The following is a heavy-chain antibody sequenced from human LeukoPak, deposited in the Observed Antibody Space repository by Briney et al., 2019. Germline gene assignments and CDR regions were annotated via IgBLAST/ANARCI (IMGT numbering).Heavy chain of an antibody. Sequence: ASVKVSCKASGYTFTSYDINWVRQAPGQGLEWMGWMNPNSGNTGYAQKFQGRVTMTRNTSISTAYMELSSLRSEDTAVYYCARGAAAAGRYYDAFDIWGQGTMVTVSS. CDR1: GYTFTSYD. V-gene: IGHV1-8*01. J-gene: IGHJ3*02. CDR2: MNPNSGNT. D-gene: IGHD6-13*01. CDR3: ARGAAAAGRYYDAFDI.